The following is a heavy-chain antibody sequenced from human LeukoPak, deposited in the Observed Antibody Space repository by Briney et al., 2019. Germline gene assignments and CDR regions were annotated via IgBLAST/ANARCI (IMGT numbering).Heavy chain of an antibody. CDR3: ARGLLASGDY. CDR2: IYSGGNT. CDR1: GFTVSSNY. D-gene: IGHD3-3*02. Sequence: PGGSLRLSCAASGFTVSSNYMSWVRQAPGKGLEWVSIIYSGGNTYYADSVKGRFTISRDNSKNTLYLQMNSLRAEDTAVYFCARGLLASGDYWGQGTLVTISS. V-gene: IGHV3-53*01. J-gene: IGHJ4*02.